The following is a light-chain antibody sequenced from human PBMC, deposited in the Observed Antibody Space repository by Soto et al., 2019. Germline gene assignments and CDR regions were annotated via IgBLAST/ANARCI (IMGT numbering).Light chain of an antibody. Sequence: QSALTQPASVSGSPGQSITICCTGTSSDVGGYNYVSWYQQHPGKAPKLMIYEVSNRPSGVSNRFSGSKSGNRASLTISGLQAEDEADYYCSSYTSSSIDYVFGTGTKVTVL. V-gene: IGLV2-14*01. CDR1: SSDVGGYNY. CDR2: EVS. CDR3: SSYTSSSIDYV. J-gene: IGLJ1*01.